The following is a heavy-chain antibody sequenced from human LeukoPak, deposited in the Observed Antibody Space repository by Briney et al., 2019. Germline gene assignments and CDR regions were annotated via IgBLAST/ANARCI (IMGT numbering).Heavy chain of an antibody. D-gene: IGHD5-18*01. CDR2: INAGNGNT. CDR3: ARVRTAMVALDY. Sequence: ASVKVSCKASGYTFTSYAMHWVRQAPGQRLEWMGWINAGNGNTKYSRKFQGRVTITRDTSASTAYMELSSLRSEDTAVYYCARVRTAMVALDYWGQGTLVTVSS. J-gene: IGHJ4*02. V-gene: IGHV1-3*01. CDR1: GYTFTSYA.